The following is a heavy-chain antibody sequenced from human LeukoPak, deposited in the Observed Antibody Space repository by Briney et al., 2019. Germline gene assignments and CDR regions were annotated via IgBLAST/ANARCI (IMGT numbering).Heavy chain of an antibody. CDR3: ARDKVHRLVGEDAFDI. CDR2: ISAYNGNT. CDR1: GYTFTSYG. D-gene: IGHD3-10*01. Sequence: ASVKVSCKASGYTFTSYGISWVRQAPGQGLEWMGWISAYNGNTNYAQKLQGRVTMTTDTSTSTAYMELRSLRSDDTAVYYCARDKVHRLVGEDAFDIWGQGTMVTVSS. J-gene: IGHJ3*02. V-gene: IGHV1-18*01.